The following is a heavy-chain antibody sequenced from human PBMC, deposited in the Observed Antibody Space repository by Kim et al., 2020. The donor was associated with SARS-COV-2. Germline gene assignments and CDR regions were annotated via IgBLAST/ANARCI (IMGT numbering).Heavy chain of an antibody. CDR3: NTLPSNFATDY. J-gene: IGHJ4*02. D-gene: IGHD1-26*01. V-gene: IGHV3-15*01. Sequence: GGSLRLSCAASGFTFSNAWMSWVHQAPGKGLEWVGRIKSKTDGGTTDYAAPVKGRFTISRDDSKNTLYLQMNSLKTEDTAVYYCNTLPSNFATDYWGQGTLVTLSS. CDR2: IKSKTDGGTT. CDR1: GFTFSNAW.